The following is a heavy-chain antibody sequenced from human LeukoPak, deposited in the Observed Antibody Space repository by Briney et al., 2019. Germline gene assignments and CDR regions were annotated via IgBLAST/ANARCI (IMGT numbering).Heavy chain of an antibody. D-gene: IGHD3-10*01. CDR1: GGSISSGGYY. J-gene: IGHJ4*02. CDR3: ARDRGSHPPYYFDY. V-gene: IGHV4-31*03. CDR2: IYYSGST. Sequence: PSQTLSLTCTVSGGSISSGGYYWSWIRQHPGKGLEWIGYIYYSGSTYYNPSLKSRVTISVDTSKNQFSLKLSSVTGADTAVYYCARDRGSHPPYYFDYWGQGTLVTVSS.